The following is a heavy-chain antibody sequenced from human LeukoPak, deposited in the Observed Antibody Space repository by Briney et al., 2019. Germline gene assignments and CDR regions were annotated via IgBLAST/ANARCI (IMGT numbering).Heavy chain of an antibody. V-gene: IGHV4-39*01. D-gene: IGHD2-21*02. J-gene: IGHJ4*02. CDR3: ARRAYCGGDCYHPYYFDY. CDR1: GDSISGSDYY. CDR2: IYYSGST. Sequence: PSETLSLTCTVSGDSISGSDYYWDWIRQPPGKGLEWIGNIYYSGSTYYNPSLKSRVTISVDTSKNQFSLKLSSVTAADTAVYYCARRAYCGGDCYHPYYFDYWGQGTLVTVSS.